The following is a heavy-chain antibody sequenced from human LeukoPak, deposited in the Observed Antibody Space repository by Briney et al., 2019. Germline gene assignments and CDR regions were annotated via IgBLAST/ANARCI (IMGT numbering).Heavy chain of an antibody. V-gene: IGHV3-30-3*01. CDR3: AGDHGEPNDSGGYEGGGFDY. Sequence: GGSLRLSCAASGFTFSSYALHWVRQAPGKGLEWVALISYHGNNKYYADSVKGRFTISRDNSKNTLYLQMNSLRAEDTAVYYCAGDHGEPNDSGGYEGGGFDYWGQGTLVTVSS. D-gene: IGHD3-22*01. CDR2: ISYHGNNK. J-gene: IGHJ4*02. CDR1: GFTFSSYA.